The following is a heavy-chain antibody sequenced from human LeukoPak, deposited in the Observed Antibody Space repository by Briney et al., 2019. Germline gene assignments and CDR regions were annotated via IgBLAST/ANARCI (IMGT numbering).Heavy chain of an antibody. V-gene: IGHV1-18*01. J-gene: IGHJ4*02. Sequence: ASVKVSCKASGYTFTNYGISWVRQAPGQGLEWMGWISAYNGNTNYAQNLQGRVTMTTDTSTSTAYMELRSLRSDDTAVYYCARGSYYYDSSGYVPFDYWGQGTLVTVSS. D-gene: IGHD3-22*01. CDR1: GYTFTNYG. CDR2: ISAYNGNT. CDR3: ARGSYYYDSSGYVPFDY.